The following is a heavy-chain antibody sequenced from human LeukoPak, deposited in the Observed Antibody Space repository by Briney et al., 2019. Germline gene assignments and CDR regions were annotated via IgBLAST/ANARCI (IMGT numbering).Heavy chain of an antibody. J-gene: IGHJ4*02. CDR1: GGSISSSSYY. CDR2: IYYSGST. V-gene: IGHV4-39*01. D-gene: IGHD3-3*01. Sequence: WETLSLTCTVSGGSISSSSYYWVWIRQPPGKGREWIGSIYYSGSTYYNPSLKSRVTISVDTSKNQFSLKLSSVTAADTAVYYCARQPNTIFGVVSTLDYWGQGTLVTVSS. CDR3: ARQPNTIFGVVSTLDY.